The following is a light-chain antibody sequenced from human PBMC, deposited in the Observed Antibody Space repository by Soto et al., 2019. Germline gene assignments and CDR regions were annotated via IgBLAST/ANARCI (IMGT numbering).Light chain of an antibody. CDR2: DAS. CDR1: QSIGNW. Sequence: DIQMTQSPSTLSASVGDRVTITCRASQSIGNWLAWYQQKPGKAPKLLIFDASSLQTGVPSRFSGTGSGTEFTLTISSLQPDDFPTYYCQHYNSYLFTVGPGTKVDIK. CDR3: QHYNSYLFT. V-gene: IGKV1-5*01. J-gene: IGKJ3*01.